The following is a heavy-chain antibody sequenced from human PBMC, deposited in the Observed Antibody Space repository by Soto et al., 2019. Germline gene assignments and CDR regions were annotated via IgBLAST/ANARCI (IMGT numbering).Heavy chain of an antibody. CDR2: ISYDGSNK. CDR1: GFTFSSYG. Sequence: QVQLVESGGGVVQPGRSLRLSCAASGFTFSSYGMHWVRQAPGKGLEWVAVISYDGSNKYYADSVKGRFTISRDNSKNTLYLQMNSLRAEDTAVYYCAKDEISSGWSFLDYWGQGTLVPVSS. V-gene: IGHV3-30*18. D-gene: IGHD6-19*01. J-gene: IGHJ4*02. CDR3: AKDEISSGWSFLDY.